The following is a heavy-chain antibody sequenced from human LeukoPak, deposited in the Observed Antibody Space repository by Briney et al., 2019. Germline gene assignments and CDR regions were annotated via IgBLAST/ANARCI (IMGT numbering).Heavy chain of an antibody. CDR2: ISYDGSNR. CDR3: ARVLPLVGSMDV. Sequence: GGSLRLSCAASGFTFSSYGMHWVRQAPDKGLEWVAVISYDGSNRYYADSVKGRFTISRDNSKNTLYLQMNSLRAEDTAVYYCARVLPLVGSMDVWGQGTTVTVSS. CDR1: GFTFSSYG. J-gene: IGHJ6*02. D-gene: IGHD1-26*01. V-gene: IGHV3-30*03.